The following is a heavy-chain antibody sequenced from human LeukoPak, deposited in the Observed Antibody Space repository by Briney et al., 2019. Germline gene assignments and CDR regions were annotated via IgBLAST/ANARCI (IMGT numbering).Heavy chain of an antibody. CDR2: IYSGGST. J-gene: IGHJ4*02. Sequence: PGGSLRLSCTVSGFTVSSDSTSWVRQAPGKGLEWVSFIYSGGSTHYSDSVKGRFTISRDNSKNTLYLQMNSLRAEDTALYYCARSTGSDYGDLDYWGQGTLVTVSS. CDR1: GFTVSSDS. D-gene: IGHD4-17*01. CDR3: ARSTGSDYGDLDY. V-gene: IGHV3-53*01.